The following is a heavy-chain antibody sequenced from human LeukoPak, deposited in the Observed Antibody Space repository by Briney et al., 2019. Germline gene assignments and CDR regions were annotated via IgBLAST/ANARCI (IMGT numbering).Heavy chain of an antibody. Sequence: SETLSLTCIVSGGSISSISSNNYHWGWIRQPPGKGLEWIGSIYYSGSTYYNPSLKSRVTISVDTSKNQFSLKLSSVTAADTALYYCAREMGVVTAHGIDVWGQGTMVTVSS. J-gene: IGHJ6*02. D-gene: IGHD4-23*01. CDR1: GGSISSISSNNYH. CDR3: AREMGVVTAHGIDV. V-gene: IGHV4-39*02. CDR2: IYYSGST.